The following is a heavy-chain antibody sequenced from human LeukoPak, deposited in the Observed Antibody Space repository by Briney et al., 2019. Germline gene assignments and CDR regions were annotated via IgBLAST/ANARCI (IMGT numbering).Heavy chain of an antibody. D-gene: IGHD3-10*01. Sequence: GGSLRLSCAASGFTFSSYWMSWVRQAPGKGLEWVANIKQDGSEKYYVDSVKSRFTISRDNAKNSLYLQMNSLRAEDTAVYYCARIPIHGSGSFDYWGQGTLVTVSS. V-gene: IGHV3-7*03. CDR3: ARIPIHGSGSFDY. J-gene: IGHJ4*02. CDR2: IKQDGSEK. CDR1: GFTFSSYW.